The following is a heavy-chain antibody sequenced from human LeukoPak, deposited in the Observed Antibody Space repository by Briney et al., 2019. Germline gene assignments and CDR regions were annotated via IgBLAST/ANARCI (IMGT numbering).Heavy chain of an antibody. CDR3: ARGVGATLRDFDY. CDR1: GGSFSGYY. J-gene: IGHJ4*02. D-gene: IGHD1-26*01. CDR2: INHSGST. V-gene: IGHV4-34*01. Sequence: SETLSLTCAVYGGSFSGYYWSWIRRPPGKGLEWIGEINHSGSTNYNPSLKSRVTISVDTSKNQFSLKLSSVTAADTAVYYCARGVGATLRDFDYWGQGTLVAVSS.